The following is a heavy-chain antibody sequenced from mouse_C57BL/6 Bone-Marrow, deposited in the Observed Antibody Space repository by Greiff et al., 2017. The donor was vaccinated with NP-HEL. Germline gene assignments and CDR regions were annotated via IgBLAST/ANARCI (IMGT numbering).Heavy chain of an antibody. Sequence: EVMLVESGGGLVKPGGSLKLSCAASGFTFSSYTMSWVRQTPEKRLEWVATISGGGGNTYYPDSVKGRFTISRDNAKNTLYLQMSSLRSEDTALYYCARPPDSSGYDWFAYWGQGTLVTVSA. CDR1: GFTFSSYT. CDR2: ISGGGGNT. J-gene: IGHJ3*01. V-gene: IGHV5-9*01. D-gene: IGHD3-2*02. CDR3: ARPPDSSGYDWFAY.